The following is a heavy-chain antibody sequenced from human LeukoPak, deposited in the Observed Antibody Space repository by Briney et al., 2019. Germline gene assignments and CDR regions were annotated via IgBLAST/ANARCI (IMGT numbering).Heavy chain of an antibody. Sequence: VASVTVSCMASGYTFTGYYMHWVRQAPGQGLEWMGWINPNSGGTNYAQKFQGRVTMTRDTSISTAYMELSRLRSDDTAVYYCARESARGPRGFDYWGQGTLVTVSS. V-gene: IGHV1-2*02. CDR1: GYTFTGYY. CDR2: INPNSGGT. J-gene: IGHJ4*02. CDR3: ARESARGPRGFDY.